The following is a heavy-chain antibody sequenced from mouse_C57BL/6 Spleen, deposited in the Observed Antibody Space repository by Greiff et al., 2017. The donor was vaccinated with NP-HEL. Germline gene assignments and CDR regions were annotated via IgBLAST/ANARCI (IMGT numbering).Heavy chain of an antibody. CDR1: GYAFSSYW. CDR3: ARFITTVVGGNYYAMDY. V-gene: IGHV1-80*01. CDR2: IYPGDGDT. J-gene: IGHJ4*01. Sequence: VKLQQSGAELVKPGASVKISCKASGYAFSSYWMNWVKQRPGKGLEWIGQIYPGDGDTNYNGKFKGKATLTADKSSSTAYMQLSSLTSEDSAVYFCARFITTVVGGNYYAMDYWGQGTSVTVSS. D-gene: IGHD1-1*01.